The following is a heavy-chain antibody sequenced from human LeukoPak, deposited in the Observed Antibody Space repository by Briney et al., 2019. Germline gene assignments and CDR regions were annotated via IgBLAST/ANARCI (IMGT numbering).Heavy chain of an antibody. CDR2: MNPNSGNT. V-gene: IGHV1-8*01. CDR3: ARAPDFWSGEYYYYYYMDV. D-gene: IGHD3-3*01. CDR1: GYTFTSYD. Sequence: GASVKVSCKASGYTFTSYDINWVRQATGQGLEWMGWMNPNSGNTGYAQKFQGRVTMTRNTSISTACMELSSLRSEDTAVYYCARAPDFWSGEYYYYYYMDVWGKGTTVTVSS. J-gene: IGHJ6*03.